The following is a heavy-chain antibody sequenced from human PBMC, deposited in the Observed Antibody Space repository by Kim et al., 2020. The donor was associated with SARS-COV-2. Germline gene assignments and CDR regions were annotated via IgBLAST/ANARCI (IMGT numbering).Heavy chain of an antibody. V-gene: IGHV4-30-2*01. CDR1: GGSISSGGYS. D-gene: IGHD5-18*01. CDR3: ARAVDTAMVMAWFDP. Sequence: SETLSLTCAVSGGSISSGGYSWSWIRQPPGKGLEWIGYIYHSGSTYYNPSLKSRVTISVDRSKNQFSLKLSSVTAADTAVYYCARAVDTAMVMAWFDPWGQGTLVTVSS. J-gene: IGHJ5*02. CDR2: IYHSGST.